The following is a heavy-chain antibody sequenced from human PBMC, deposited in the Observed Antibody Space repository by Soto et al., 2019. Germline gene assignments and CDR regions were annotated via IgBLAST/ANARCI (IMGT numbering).Heavy chain of an antibody. CDR3: ARRSTSHYYYYGMDV. J-gene: IGHJ6*02. V-gene: IGHV1-24*01. CDR1: GYTLTELS. Sequence: ASVKVSCKVSGYTLTELSMHWVRQAPGKGLEWMGGFDPEDGETIYAQKFQGRVTMTEDTSTDTAYMELSSLKASDTAMYYCARRSTSHYYYYGMDVWGQGTTVTVSS. CDR2: FDPEDGET. D-gene: IGHD2-2*01.